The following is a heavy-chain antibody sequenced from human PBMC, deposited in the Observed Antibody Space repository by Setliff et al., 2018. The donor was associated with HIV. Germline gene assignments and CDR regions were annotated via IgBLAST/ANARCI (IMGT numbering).Heavy chain of an antibody. J-gene: IGHJ6*03. CDR3: ARVEAFGGVSYSYYYMDV. D-gene: IGHD3-16*01. CDR1: GYTFTDYY. CDR2: FNPNNGGA. V-gene: IGHV1-2*02. Sequence: ASVKVSCKASGYTFTDYYMHWVRQAPGQGLEWMGWFNPNNGGANYARKLQGRVTMTTDTSTSTAYMELRSLRSDDTAVYYCARVEAFGGVSYSYYYMDVWGKGTTVTVSS.